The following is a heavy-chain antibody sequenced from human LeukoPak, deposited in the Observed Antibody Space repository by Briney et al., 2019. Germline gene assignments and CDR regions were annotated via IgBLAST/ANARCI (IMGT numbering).Heavy chain of an antibody. D-gene: IGHD4-23*01. CDR1: GYSFTSYW. Sequence: PGESLKISCKGSGYSFTSYWISWVRQMPGKGLEWMGRIDPSDSYTNYSPSFQGHVTISADKSISTAYLQWSSLKAPDTAMYYCARGFGGNWVFFDYWGQGTLVTVSS. CDR3: ARGFGGNWVFFDY. V-gene: IGHV5-10-1*01. J-gene: IGHJ4*02. CDR2: IDPSDSYT.